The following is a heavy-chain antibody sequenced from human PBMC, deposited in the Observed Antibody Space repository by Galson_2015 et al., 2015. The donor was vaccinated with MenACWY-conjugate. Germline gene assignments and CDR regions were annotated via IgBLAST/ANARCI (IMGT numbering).Heavy chain of an antibody. CDR1: GFTFSNYG. D-gene: IGHD3-16*01. CDR2: IGGIGDNT. Sequence: SLRLSCAASGFTFSNYGMSWVRQAPGKGLEWVSAIGGIGDNTNYADSVKGRFSISRDNSKNTMYLQMNSLRAEDTAVYYCVKLGGSYAYDPLDYSGQGTLVTVSS. CDR3: VKLGGSYAYDPLDY. V-gene: IGHV3-23*01. J-gene: IGHJ4*02.